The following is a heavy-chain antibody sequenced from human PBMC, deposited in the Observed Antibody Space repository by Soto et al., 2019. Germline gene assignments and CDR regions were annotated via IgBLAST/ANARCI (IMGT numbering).Heavy chain of an antibody. CDR2: ISSSSDII. D-gene: IGHD3-22*01. V-gene: IGHV3-11*01. CDR3: ARDLGYYDSSGYFDY. CDR1: GFTFSDYY. J-gene: IGHJ4*02. Sequence: QVQLVESGGGLVKPGGSLRLSCAASGFTFSDYYMSWIRQAPGKGLEWVSYISSSSDIIYYADSVKGRFTISRDNAQKLLYLQMNSLRAEDTAVYYCARDLGYYDSSGYFDYWGQGTLVTVSS.